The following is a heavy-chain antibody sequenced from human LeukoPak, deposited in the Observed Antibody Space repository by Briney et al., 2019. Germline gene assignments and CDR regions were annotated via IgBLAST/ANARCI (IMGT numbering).Heavy chain of an antibody. V-gene: IGHV3-66*01. CDR1: GLTVTGNY. Sequence: GGSLRLSCAASGLTVTGNYMSWVRQAPGKGLEWVSIIYNDGVTYYTDSVKGRFTISRDNSKNTLYLQMNSLRAEDTAVYYCARESGIAAAVNYFDYWGQGTLVTVSS. J-gene: IGHJ4*02. CDR2: IYNDGVT. CDR3: ARESGIAAAVNYFDY. D-gene: IGHD6-13*01.